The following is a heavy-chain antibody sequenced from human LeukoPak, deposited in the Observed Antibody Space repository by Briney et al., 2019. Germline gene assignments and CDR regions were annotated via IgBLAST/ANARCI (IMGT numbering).Heavy chain of an antibody. Sequence: VASVKVSCKASGYTFTGYYMHWVRQASGQGLEWMGWINPNSGGTNYAQKFQGRVTMTRDTSISTAYMELSRLGSDDTAVYYCARDKRWLQSGAFDIWGQGTMVTVSS. D-gene: IGHD5-24*01. V-gene: IGHV1-2*02. J-gene: IGHJ3*02. CDR3: ARDKRWLQSGAFDI. CDR1: GYTFTGYY. CDR2: INPNSGGT.